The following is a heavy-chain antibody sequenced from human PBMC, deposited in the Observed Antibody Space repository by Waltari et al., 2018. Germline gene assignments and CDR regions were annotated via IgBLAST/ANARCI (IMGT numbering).Heavy chain of an antibody. CDR3: ASGVRRTRNAGFDY. J-gene: IGHJ4*02. D-gene: IGHD1-1*01. V-gene: IGHV3-48*03. Sequence: EVQLVESGGGLVQPGGSLRLSCAASGFTFSSYEMNWVRQAPGKGLEWVSYISSSGSTIYYADSVKGRFTISRDNAKNSLYLQMNSLRAEDTAVYYCASGVRRTRNAGFDYWGQGTLVIVSS. CDR1: GFTFSSYE. CDR2: ISSSGSTI.